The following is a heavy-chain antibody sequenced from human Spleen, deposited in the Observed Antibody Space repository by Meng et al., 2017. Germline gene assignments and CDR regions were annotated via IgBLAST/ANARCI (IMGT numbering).Heavy chain of an antibody. D-gene: IGHD3-16*01. J-gene: IGHJ5*02. CDR2: IKSDGSDT. V-gene: IGHV3-74*01. Sequence: LVGSGGGLVQPVGSLRLSWAASGFIFSSYSRHWVRQAPGKGLVWVSRIKSDGSDTYYADSVKGRFTISRDNAKNTLYLQVSSLRAEDTAVYYCARDYGLRNWFDPWGQGTLVTVSS. CDR3: ARDYGLRNWFDP. CDR1: GFIFSSYS.